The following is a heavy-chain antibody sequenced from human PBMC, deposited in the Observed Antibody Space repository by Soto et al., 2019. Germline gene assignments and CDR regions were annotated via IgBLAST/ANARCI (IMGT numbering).Heavy chain of an antibody. CDR2: IFSNDEK. J-gene: IGHJ4*02. V-gene: IGHV2-26*01. CDR1: GFSLSNARMG. D-gene: IGHD3-9*01. CDR3: ARVTEGGILTGRVFDY. Sequence: SGPTLVNPTETLTLTCTVSGFSLSNARMGVSWIRQPPGKALEWLAHIFSNDEKSYSTSLKSRLTISKDTSKSQVVLTMTNMDPVDTATYYCARVTEGGILTGRVFDYWGQGTLVTVSS.